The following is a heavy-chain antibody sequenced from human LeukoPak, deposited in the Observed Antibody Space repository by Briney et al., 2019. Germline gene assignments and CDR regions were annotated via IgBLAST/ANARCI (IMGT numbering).Heavy chain of an antibody. CDR3: ASTMGATTLGDYYYYGMDV. D-gene: IGHD1-26*01. V-gene: IGHV4-59*01. Sequence: SSETLSLTRTVSGGSISTYYWSWIRQPPGKGLEWIGYIYYSGSTNYNPSLKSRVSISVDTSKNKFSLKLTSVTAADTAVYYCASTMGATTLGDYYYYGMDVWGQGTTVTVSS. CDR2: IYYSGST. J-gene: IGHJ6*02. CDR1: GGSISTYY.